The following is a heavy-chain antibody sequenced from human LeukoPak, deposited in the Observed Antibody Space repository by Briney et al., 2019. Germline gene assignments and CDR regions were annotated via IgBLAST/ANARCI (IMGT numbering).Heavy chain of an antibody. CDR2: ISAYNGNT. CDR3: ARAAYYYGSGSYYGGY. CDR1: GYTFTGYY. D-gene: IGHD3-10*01. Sequence: GASVKVSCKASGYTFTGYYMHWVRQAPGQGLEWMGWISAYNGNTNYTQKLQGRVTMTTDTSTSTAYMELRSLRSDDTAVYYCARAAYYYGSGSYYGGYWGQGTLVTVSS. J-gene: IGHJ4*02. V-gene: IGHV1-18*04.